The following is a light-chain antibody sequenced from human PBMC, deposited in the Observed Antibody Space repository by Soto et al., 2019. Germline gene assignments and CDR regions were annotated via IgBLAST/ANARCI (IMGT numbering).Light chain of an antibody. CDR3: QSYDSSLSGLYVV. J-gene: IGLJ2*01. CDR2: GNS. CDR1: SSNIGAGYD. V-gene: IGLV1-40*01. Sequence: QLVLTQPPSVSGAPGQRVTISCTGSSSNIGAGYDVHWYQQLPGTAPKLLIYGNSNRPSEVPDRFSGSKSGTSASLAITGLQAEDEADYYCQSYDSSLSGLYVVFGGGTKLTVL.